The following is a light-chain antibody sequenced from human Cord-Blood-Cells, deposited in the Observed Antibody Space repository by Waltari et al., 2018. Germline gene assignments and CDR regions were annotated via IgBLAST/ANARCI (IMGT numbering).Light chain of an antibody. CDR1: QSISSW. CDR2: DAS. J-gene: IGKJ1*01. CDR3: QQYNSYSWT. Sequence: DIQMTQSPSTMSASVGDSVTITCRASQSISSWLAWYQQKPGKAPKLLIHDASSLESGVPSRFSGSGSGTEFTLTISSLQPDDFATYYCQQYNSYSWTFGQGTKVEIK. V-gene: IGKV1-5*01.